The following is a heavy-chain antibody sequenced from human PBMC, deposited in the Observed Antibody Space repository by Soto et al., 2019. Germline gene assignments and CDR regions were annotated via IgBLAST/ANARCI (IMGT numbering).Heavy chain of an antibody. J-gene: IGHJ5*02. Sequence: PSETLSLTCTASNGSISNGDYYWIWIRQPPGKGLESIGYIYFTGTTYYNPSLQSRLSISVDRSKNQFSLKLSSVTAADTAVYYCARAQITMVRGVIRIDWFDPWGQGTLVTV. V-gene: IGHV4-30-4*01. CDR3: ARAQITMVRGVIRIDWFDP. CDR2: IYFTGTT. CDR1: NGSISNGDYY. D-gene: IGHD3-10*01.